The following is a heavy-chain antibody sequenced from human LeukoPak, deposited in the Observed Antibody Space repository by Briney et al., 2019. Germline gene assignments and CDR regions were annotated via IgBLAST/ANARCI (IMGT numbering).Heavy chain of an antibody. Sequence: SRTLSLTCAVSGGSISSGGYSWSWIRQPPGKGLEWIGYIYHSGSTYYNPSLKSRVTISVDRSKNQFSLKLSSVTAADTAVYYCARGSYGSGSYFDYWGQGTLVTVSS. D-gene: IGHD3-10*01. J-gene: IGHJ4*02. CDR2: IYHSGST. CDR3: ARGSYGSGSYFDY. V-gene: IGHV4-30-2*01. CDR1: GGSISSGGYS.